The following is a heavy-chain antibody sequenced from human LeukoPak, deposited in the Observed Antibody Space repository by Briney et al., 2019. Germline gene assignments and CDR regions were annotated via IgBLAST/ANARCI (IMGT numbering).Heavy chain of an antibody. Sequence: SETLSLTCTVSGGSISSGDYYWSWIRQPPGKGLEWIGYIYYSGSTNYNPSLKSRVTISVDTSKNQFSLKLISVTAADTAVYYCARGEGAGFMDVWGKGTTVTVSS. CDR3: ARGEGAGFMDV. V-gene: IGHV4-61*08. CDR2: IYYSGST. CDR1: GGSISSGDYY. J-gene: IGHJ6*03.